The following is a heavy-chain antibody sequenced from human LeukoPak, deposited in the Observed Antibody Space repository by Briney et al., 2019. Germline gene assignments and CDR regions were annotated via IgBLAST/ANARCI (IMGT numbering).Heavy chain of an antibody. CDR3: ATTYYDFWSATRTTNYFDY. CDR1: GYTFTGYY. Sequence: ASVKVSCKASGYTFTGYYMHWVRQAPGQGLEWMGWINPNSGGTNYAQKFQGRVTMTRDTSISTAYMELSRLGSDDTAVYYCATTYYDFWSATRTTNYFDYWGQGTLVTVSS. V-gene: IGHV1-2*02. D-gene: IGHD3-3*01. J-gene: IGHJ4*02. CDR2: INPNSGGT.